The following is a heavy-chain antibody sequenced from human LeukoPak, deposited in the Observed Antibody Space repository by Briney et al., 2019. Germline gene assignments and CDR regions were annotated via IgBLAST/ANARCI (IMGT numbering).Heavy chain of an antibody. Sequence: SGTLSLTCGVSGVSIDITNYWSWVRQAPGKGLEWIGEIAHDGTINYNPSLRSRVAMSLDRANNQFSLSLTSVTAADTAVYYCTREDRPYCPFAYWGQGVLVTVSS. CDR1: GVSIDITNY. CDR2: IAHDGTI. V-gene: IGHV4-4*02. D-gene: IGHD1-26*01. CDR3: TREDRPYCPFAY. J-gene: IGHJ4*02.